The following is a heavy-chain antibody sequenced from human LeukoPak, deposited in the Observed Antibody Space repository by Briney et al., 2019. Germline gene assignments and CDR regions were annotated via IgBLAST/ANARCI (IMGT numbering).Heavy chain of an antibody. D-gene: IGHD5-12*01. V-gene: IGHV3-30*03. CDR1: GFTFSSYG. J-gene: IGHJ4*02. CDR3: AREGYDRGSDF. Sequence: PGRSLRLSCAASGFTFSSYGMHWVRQAPGKGLEWVAVISYDGSNKYYADSVKGRFTISRDNAKKSLYLQMNSLRAEDTAVYYCAREGYDRGSDFWGQGTLVTVSS. CDR2: ISYDGSNK.